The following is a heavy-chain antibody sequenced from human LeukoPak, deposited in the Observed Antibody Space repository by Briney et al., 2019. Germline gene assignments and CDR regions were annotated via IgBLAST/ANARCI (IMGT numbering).Heavy chain of an antibody. Sequence: SETLSLTCAVSGGSISTYYWSWIRQPAGKGLEWIGRIYTSGSTNYNPSLKSRVTMSVDTSKNQFSLKLSSVTAADTAVYYCARDNPITYDILTGSPRGAFDIWGQGTMVTVSS. CDR1: GGSISTYY. CDR3: ARDNPITYDILTGSPRGAFDI. D-gene: IGHD3-9*01. V-gene: IGHV4-4*07. J-gene: IGHJ3*02. CDR2: IYTSGST.